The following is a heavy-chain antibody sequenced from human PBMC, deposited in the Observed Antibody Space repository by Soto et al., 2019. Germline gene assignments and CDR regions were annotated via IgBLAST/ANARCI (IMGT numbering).Heavy chain of an antibody. CDR2: IYYSGST. D-gene: IGHD3-10*01. CDR3: ARGAGYHYYGMDV. CDR1: GGTISIYY. V-gene: IGHV4-59*01. Sequence: PSETLSLTCTVSGGTISIYYWSWIRQPPGKGLEWIGYIYYSGSTNYNPSLKSRVTISVDTSKNQFSLKLSSVTAADTAVYYCARGAGYHYYGMDVWGQGTEVTVYS. J-gene: IGHJ6*01.